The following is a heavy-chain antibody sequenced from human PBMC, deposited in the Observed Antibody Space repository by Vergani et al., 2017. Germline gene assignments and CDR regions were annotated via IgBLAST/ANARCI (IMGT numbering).Heavy chain of an antibody. D-gene: IGHD3-22*01. CDR3: ARLSYYFDSSGHYTTYYFDD. CDR2: VSYSGST. V-gene: IGHV4-39*01. CDR1: GRSISSSNDY. J-gene: IGHJ4*02. Sequence: QLQLQESGPGLVKPSETLSLTCSVSGRSISSSNDYWGWIRQSPGKGLEWIGSVSYSGSTYYNPSLKSRVTISVDTSKNQFSVKLSSVTAADSAVYYCARLSYYFDSSGHYTTYYFDDWGQGTLVTVSS.